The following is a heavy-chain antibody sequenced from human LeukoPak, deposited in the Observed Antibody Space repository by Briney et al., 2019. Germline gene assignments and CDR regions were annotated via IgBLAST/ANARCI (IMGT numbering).Heavy chain of an antibody. Sequence: GGSLRLSCAASGFLFSSYWMHWVRQAPGKGLVWVSRIKSDESSTTYADSVKGRFTTSRDNAKNSVYLQMNSLRAEDTAVYNCARDPIGGLYYYYMDVWGKGTTVTVSS. CDR1: GFLFSSYW. J-gene: IGHJ6*03. V-gene: IGHV3-74*03. CDR3: ARDPIGGLYYYYMDV. CDR2: IKSDESST. D-gene: IGHD4-23*01.